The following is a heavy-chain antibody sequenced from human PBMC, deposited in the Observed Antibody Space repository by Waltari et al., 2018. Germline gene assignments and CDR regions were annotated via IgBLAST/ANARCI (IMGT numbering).Heavy chain of an antibody. J-gene: IGHJ4*02. D-gene: IGHD2-2*01. V-gene: IGHV3-23*01. CDR3: AKDLSYVPATVDY. Sequence: EVQLLESGGGLVQPGGSLRLSCAASGFTFSSYAMSWVRQAPGKGLEWCLGISGSGDSTYYADSVKGRFTISRDNSKNTLYLQMNSLRAEDTAVYYCAKDLSYVPATVDYWGQGTLVTVSS. CDR2: ISGSGDST. CDR1: GFTFSSYA.